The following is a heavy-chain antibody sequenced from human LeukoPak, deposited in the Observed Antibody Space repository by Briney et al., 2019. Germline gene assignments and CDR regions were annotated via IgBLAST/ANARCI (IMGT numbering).Heavy chain of an antibody. CDR3: ARVLVXXXGMDV. CDR1: GFTFSSYS. CDR2: ISSSSSYI. Sequence: SGGSLRLSCAASGFTFSSYSMNWVRQAPGKGLEWVSSISSSSSYIYYADSVKGRFTISRDNAKNSLYLQMNSLRAEDTAVYYCARVLVXXXGMDVWXXGTTVTVS. J-gene: IGHJ6*01. V-gene: IGHV3-21*01.